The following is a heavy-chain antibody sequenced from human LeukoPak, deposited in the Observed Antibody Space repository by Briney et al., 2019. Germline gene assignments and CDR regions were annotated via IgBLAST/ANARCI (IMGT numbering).Heavy chain of an antibody. CDR2: INHSGST. CDR1: GGSFSAYY. V-gene: IGHV4-34*01. CDR3: AREVITIFGVVPF. J-gene: IGHJ4*02. Sequence: KPSETLSLTCAVYGGSFSAYYWSWIRQPPGKGLEWIGEINHSGSTNYNPSLKSRVTISVDKSKNQFSLKLSSVTAADTAVYYCAREVITIFGVVPFWGQGTLVTVSS. D-gene: IGHD3-3*01.